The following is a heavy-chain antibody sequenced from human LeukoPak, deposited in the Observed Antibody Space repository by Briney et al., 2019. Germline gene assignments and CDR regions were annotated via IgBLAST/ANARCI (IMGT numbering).Heavy chain of an antibody. Sequence: GGSLRLSSAASGFSFSNYYMTWIRQAPGKGLEWVSTISGGADITYYADSVKGRFTISRDNSKNTLYLQVNSLRPEDTAIYYCASSACAGSCLELFEYWGQGTLVSVSS. CDR2: ISGGADIT. J-gene: IGHJ4*02. CDR3: ASSACAGSCLELFEY. D-gene: IGHD2-15*01. CDR1: GFSFSNYY. V-gene: IGHV3-23*01.